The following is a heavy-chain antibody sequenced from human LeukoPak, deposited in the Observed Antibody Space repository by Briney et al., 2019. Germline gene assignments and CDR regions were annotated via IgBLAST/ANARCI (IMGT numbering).Heavy chain of an antibody. CDR3: ARENLEGFDY. Sequence: PGGSLRLSCAASGFSFGTYGMSWVRQVPGKGLEWVSGINWNGASTVYADSVKGRFTISRDNAKNSLYLQMNSLRAEDTAVYYCARENLEGFDYWGQGTLVTVSS. V-gene: IGHV3-20*04. J-gene: IGHJ4*02. CDR1: GFSFGTYG. CDR2: INWNGAST.